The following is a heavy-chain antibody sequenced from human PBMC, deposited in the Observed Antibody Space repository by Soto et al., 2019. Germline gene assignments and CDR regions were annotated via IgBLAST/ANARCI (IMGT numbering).Heavy chain of an antibody. CDR3: ARATSRGEYDY. V-gene: IGHV1-18*01. J-gene: IGHJ4*02. Sequence: QVQLVQSGAEVKKPGASVKVSCKASGYTFTSYGISWVRQAPGQGLEWMGWINVYNGNTNYAQKLQGRVTMTTDTSTSTAYLDLRSLRSDDTAVYFCARATSRGEYDYWGQGTLVTGSS. CDR1: GYTFTSYG. CDR2: INVYNGNT. D-gene: IGHD3-10*01.